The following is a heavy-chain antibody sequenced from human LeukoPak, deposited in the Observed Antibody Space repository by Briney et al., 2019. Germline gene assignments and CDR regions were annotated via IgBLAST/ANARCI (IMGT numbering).Heavy chain of an antibody. CDR2: IYHSGSP. J-gene: IGHJ6*03. V-gene: IGHV4-38-2*02. D-gene: IGHD2-15*01. Sequence: KASETLSLTCTVSGYSISSGYYWDWIRQPPGKGLEWIGSIYHSGSPYYNSSLKSRVTISVDTSKNQFSLKLSSVTAADTAVYYCAREGRYCGGGRCSYMDVWGKGTTVTVSS. CDR1: GYSISSGYY. CDR3: AREGRYCGGGRCSYMDV.